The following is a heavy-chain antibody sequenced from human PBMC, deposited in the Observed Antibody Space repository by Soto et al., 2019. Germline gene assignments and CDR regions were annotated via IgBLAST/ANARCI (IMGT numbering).Heavy chain of an antibody. CDR2: INAGNGNT. D-gene: IGHD1-26*01. CDR3: ARDDAGFSGSHYIDYFND. CDR1: GYTFTSYA. J-gene: IGHJ4*02. V-gene: IGHV1-3*01. Sequence: GASVKVSCKASGYTFTSYAMHWVRQAPGQRLEWMGWINAGNGNTKYSQKFQGRVTITRDTSAGTVYMQLSSLTSEDTAVYYCARDDAGFSGSHYIDYFNDWGQGALVTVSS.